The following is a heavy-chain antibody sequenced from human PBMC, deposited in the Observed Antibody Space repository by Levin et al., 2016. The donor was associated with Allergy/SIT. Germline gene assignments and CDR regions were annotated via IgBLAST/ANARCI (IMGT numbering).Heavy chain of an antibody. Sequence: WVRQAPGQGLEWMGWINTNTGNPTYAQGFTGRFVFSLDTSVSTAYLQISSLKVEDTAVYYCAREGYSSSWYGFDPWGQGTLVTVSS. D-gene: IGHD6-13*01. CDR3: AREGYSSSWYGFDP. J-gene: IGHJ5*02. CDR2: INTNTGNP. V-gene: IGHV7-4-1*02.